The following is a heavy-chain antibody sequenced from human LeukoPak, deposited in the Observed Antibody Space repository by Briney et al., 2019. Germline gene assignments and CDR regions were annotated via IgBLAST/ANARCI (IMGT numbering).Heavy chain of an antibody. V-gene: IGHV3-48*03. J-gene: IGHJ4*02. Sequence: PGGPLRLSCAASGFTFSSYEMNWVRQAPGKGLEWVSYISSSGSTIYYADSVKGRFTISRDNAKNSLYLQMNSLRAEDTAVYYCAKGGSYRSQPYFDYWGQGTPVTVSS. CDR1: GFTFSSYE. CDR3: AKGGSYRSQPYFDY. CDR2: ISSSGSTI. D-gene: IGHD3-16*02.